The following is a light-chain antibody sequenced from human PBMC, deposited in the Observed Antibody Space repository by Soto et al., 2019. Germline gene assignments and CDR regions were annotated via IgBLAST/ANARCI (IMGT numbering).Light chain of an antibody. CDR1: SSDVGGYDY. J-gene: IGLJ1*01. Sequence: QSALTQPPSASGSPGQSVTISCTGTSSDVGGYDYVSWYQQHPGKAPKLMIYEVTIRPSGVSDRFSGSKSGNTASLAISGLRSEDEADYYCAAWDERLRGYVFGAGTKLTVL. CDR2: EVT. V-gene: IGLV2-8*01. CDR3: AAWDERLRGYV.